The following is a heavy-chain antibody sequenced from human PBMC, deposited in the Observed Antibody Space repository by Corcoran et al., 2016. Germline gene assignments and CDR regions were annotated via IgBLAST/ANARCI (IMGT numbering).Heavy chain of an antibody. D-gene: IGHD2-2*01. CDR1: GGTFSSYA. V-gene: IGHV1-69*01. CDR3: ARVKVVPAALYYYYGMDV. Sequence: QVQLVQSGAEVKKPGSSVKVSCKASGGTFSSYAISWVRQVPGQGLEWMGGIIPIFGTANYAQKFQGRVTITADESTSTAYMELSSLRSEDTAVYYCARVKVVPAALYYYYGMDVWGQGTTVTVSS. CDR2: IIPIFGTA. J-gene: IGHJ6*02.